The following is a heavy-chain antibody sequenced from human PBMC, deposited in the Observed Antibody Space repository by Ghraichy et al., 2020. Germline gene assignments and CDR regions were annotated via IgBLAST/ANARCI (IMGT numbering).Heavy chain of an antibody. Sequence: SETLSLTCAVYGGSFSGYYWSWIRQPPGKGLEWIGEINHSGSTNYNPSLKSRVTISVDTSKNQFSLKLSSVTAADTAVYYCARGVPAAFLDYWGQGTLVTVSS. D-gene: IGHD2-2*01. V-gene: IGHV4-34*01. CDR2: INHSGST. CDR1: GGSFSGYY. J-gene: IGHJ4*02. CDR3: ARGVPAAFLDY.